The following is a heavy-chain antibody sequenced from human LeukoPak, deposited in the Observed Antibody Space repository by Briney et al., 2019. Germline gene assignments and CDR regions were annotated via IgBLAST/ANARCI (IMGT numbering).Heavy chain of an antibody. CDR1: GFTFNRYW. V-gene: IGHV3-7*03. J-gene: IGHJ4*02. CDR3: AKVIGYYDRSGGY. D-gene: IGHD3-22*01. CDR2: IKQDGSAK. Sequence: GGSLRLSCAASGFTFNRYWMSWVRQAPGKELQWVANIKQDGSAKYYVDSVKGRFTISRNNAKNSLYLQMNSLRAEDTAVYYCAKVIGYYDRSGGYWGQGTLVTVSS.